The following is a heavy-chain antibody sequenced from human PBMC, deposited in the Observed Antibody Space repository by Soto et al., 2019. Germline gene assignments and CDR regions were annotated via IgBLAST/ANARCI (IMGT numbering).Heavy chain of an antibody. Sequence: QVQLVESGGGVVQPGRSLRLSCAASGFTFSSYGMHWVRQAPGKGLEWVAVISYDGSNKYYADSVKGRFTISRDNSKNTLYLQMNSLRAEDTAVYYCAKVEVGATPDAFDIRGQGTMVTVSS. D-gene: IGHD1-26*01. V-gene: IGHV3-30*18. CDR2: ISYDGSNK. CDR3: AKVEVGATPDAFDI. J-gene: IGHJ3*02. CDR1: GFTFSSYG.